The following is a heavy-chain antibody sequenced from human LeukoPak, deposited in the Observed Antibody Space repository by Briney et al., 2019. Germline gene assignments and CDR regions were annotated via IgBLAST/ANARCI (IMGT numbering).Heavy chain of an antibody. Sequence: ASVKVSCKASGYTFTGYYIHWVRQAPGQGLEWMGWISPNSGGTNYAQKFQGRVTMTRDTSISTAYMELSRLRSDDTAVYYCARDLVGTGSNWFDPWGQGTLVTVSS. D-gene: IGHD1-26*01. J-gene: IGHJ5*02. V-gene: IGHV1-2*02. CDR2: ISPNSGGT. CDR1: GYTFTGYY. CDR3: ARDLVGTGSNWFDP.